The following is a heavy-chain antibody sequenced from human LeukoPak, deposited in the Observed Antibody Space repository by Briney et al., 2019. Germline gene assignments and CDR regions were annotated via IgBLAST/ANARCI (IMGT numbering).Heavy chain of an antibody. J-gene: IGHJ4*02. CDR1: GFTFSSYW. CDR2: IKPDESEK. V-gene: IGHV3-7*01. CDR3: ARSPDGFDY. D-gene: IGHD1-14*01. Sequence: GGSLRLSCAASGFTFSSYWMSWVRQAPGKGLEWVANIKPDESEKFCVDSVKGRFTISRNNAKNSLYLQMNSLRAEDTAVYYCARSPDGFDYWGQGTLVTVSS.